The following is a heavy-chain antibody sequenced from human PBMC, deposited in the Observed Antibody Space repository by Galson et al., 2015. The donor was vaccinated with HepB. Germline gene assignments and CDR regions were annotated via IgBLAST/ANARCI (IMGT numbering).Heavy chain of an antibody. CDR1: GFTFDDYA. Sequence: SLRLSCAASGFTFDDYAMHWVRQAPGKGLEWVSGISWNSGSIGYADSVKGRFTISRDNAKNSLYLQMNSLRAEDTALYYCAKDGGYSYGLDYWGQGTLVTVSS. D-gene: IGHD5-18*01. CDR3: AKDGGYSYGLDY. J-gene: IGHJ4*02. CDR2: ISWNSGSI. V-gene: IGHV3-9*01.